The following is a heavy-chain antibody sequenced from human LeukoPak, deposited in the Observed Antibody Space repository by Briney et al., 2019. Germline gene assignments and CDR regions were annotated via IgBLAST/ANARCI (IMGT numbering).Heavy chain of an antibody. Sequence: PGGSLRLSCAASGFTFSSYGMHWVRQAPGKGLEWVAVIWYDGSNKYYADSVTGRFAISRDNSKNTLYLQMNSLRAEDTAVYYCAREVLRYFDWLLVARYGMDVWGQGTTVTVSS. CDR2: IWYDGSNK. V-gene: IGHV3-33*01. D-gene: IGHD3-9*01. CDR1: GFTFSSYG. J-gene: IGHJ6*02. CDR3: AREVLRYFDWLLVARYGMDV.